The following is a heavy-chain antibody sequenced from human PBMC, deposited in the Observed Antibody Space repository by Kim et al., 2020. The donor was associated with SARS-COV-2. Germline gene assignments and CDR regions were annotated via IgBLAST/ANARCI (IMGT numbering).Heavy chain of an antibody. CDR1: GYSISSGYY. CDR3: ASSHYYDSSGYSGGDY. J-gene: IGHJ4*02. Sequence: SETLSLTCTVSGYSISSGYYWGWIRQPPGKGLEWIGSIYHSGSTYYNPSLKSRVTISVDTSKNQFSLKLSSVTAADTAVYYCASSHYYDSSGYSGGDYWGQGTLVTVSS. CDR2: IYHSGST. V-gene: IGHV4-38-2*02. D-gene: IGHD3-22*01.